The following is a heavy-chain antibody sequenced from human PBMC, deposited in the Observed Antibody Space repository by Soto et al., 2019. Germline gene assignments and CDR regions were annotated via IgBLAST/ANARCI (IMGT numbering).Heavy chain of an antibody. D-gene: IGHD6-19*01. V-gene: IGHV3-7*05. J-gene: IGHJ4*02. CDR2: IKQDESEK. CDR1: GFTFSNYW. Sequence: PGGSLRLSCAAPGFTFSNYWMSWVRQAPGKGLEWVANIKQDESEKYYVDSVKGRFTISRDNAKNSLYLQMNSLRAEDTAVYYCARSISGWYLGFDYWGQGTLVTVSS. CDR3: ARSISGWYLGFDY.